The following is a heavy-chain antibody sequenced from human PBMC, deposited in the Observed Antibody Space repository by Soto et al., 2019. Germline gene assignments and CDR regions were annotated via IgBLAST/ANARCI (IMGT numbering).Heavy chain of an antibody. CDR2: ITPMSGRP. V-gene: IGHV1-69*01. Sequence: QAQLVQSGAEVKKPGSSVKVSCKASGGTFSNYAINWVRQAPGQGLEWMGDITPMSGRPNYAQKFQGRVTITEDDSTSTGYLELSSLRSEDTALSYCAIEVRVHAPGFGHWGQGTRVTVS. J-gene: IGHJ4*02. D-gene: IGHD2-2*01. CDR3: AIEVRVHAPGFGH. CDR1: GGTFSNYA.